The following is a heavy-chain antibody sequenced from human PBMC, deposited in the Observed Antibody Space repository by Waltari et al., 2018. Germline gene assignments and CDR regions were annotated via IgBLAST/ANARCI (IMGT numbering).Heavy chain of an antibody. CDR3: SESLNV. Sequence: EVQMVESGGGLVQPGGSLRLSCAASGFTFSNFWMDWVRQAPGKGLEWVAKINPDGSAKNYVDSVKGRFTIFRDNPQNSLYLQMNSLRAEDTAIYFCSESLNVWGPGTTVTVSS. J-gene: IGHJ6*02. CDR1: GFTFSNFW. V-gene: IGHV3-7*01. CDR2: INPDGSAK.